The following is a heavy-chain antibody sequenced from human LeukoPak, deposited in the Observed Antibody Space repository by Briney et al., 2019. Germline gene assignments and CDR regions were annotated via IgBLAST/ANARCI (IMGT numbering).Heavy chain of an antibody. CDR1: GGSFSGYY. CDR3: ARQSREIAVAGLDAFDL. V-gene: IGHV4-34*01. Sequence: SETLSLTCAVYGGSFSGYYWSWIRQPPGKGLEWIGEINHSGSTNYNPSLKSRVTISVDTSKNQFSLKLSSVTAADTAVYYCARQSREIAVAGLDAFDLWGQGTMVTVSS. D-gene: IGHD6-19*01. CDR2: INHSGST. J-gene: IGHJ3*01.